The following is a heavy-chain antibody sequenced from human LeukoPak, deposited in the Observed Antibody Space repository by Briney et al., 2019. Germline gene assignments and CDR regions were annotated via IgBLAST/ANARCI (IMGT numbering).Heavy chain of an antibody. CDR2: ISGGGGST. CDR1: GFTFSSYA. CDR3: AKARFGVLTRWDY. D-gene: IGHD3-3*01. Sequence: PGGSLRLSCAASGFTFSSYAMSWVRQAPGKGLEWVSVISGGGGSTYYADSVKGRFTISRDSSKSTLYLQMSSLRAEDTAIYYCAKARFGVLTRWDYWGQGTLVTVSS. J-gene: IGHJ4*02. V-gene: IGHV3-23*01.